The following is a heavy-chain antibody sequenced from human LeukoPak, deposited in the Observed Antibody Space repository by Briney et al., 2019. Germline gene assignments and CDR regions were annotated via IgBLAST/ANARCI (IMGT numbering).Heavy chain of an antibody. D-gene: IGHD3-3*01. CDR3: ATFFGVIDDPLDY. Sequence: SETLSLTCAVSGYSISSSYYWGWIRQPPGQGLEWIGTISHSGTTFYNSSLQTRVTTSLDTSRNRFSLNLSSATAADTAIYYCATFFGVIDDPLDYWGHGTLVTVSA. CDR2: ISHSGTT. V-gene: IGHV4-38-2*01. J-gene: IGHJ4*01. CDR1: GYSISSSYY.